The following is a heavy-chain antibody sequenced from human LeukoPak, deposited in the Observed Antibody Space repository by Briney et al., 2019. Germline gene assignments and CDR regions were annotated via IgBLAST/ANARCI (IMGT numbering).Heavy chain of an antibody. Sequence: GGSLRLSRAASGFIVSKNYMSWVRQAPGKGLEWVSVIYSSGITYYADSVKGRFTISRDNSKNTLYLQMNSLRAEDTAVYYCARDRVVTTTEDGFDVWGQGTMVTVSS. CDR3: ARDRVVTTTEDGFDV. CDR2: IYSSGIT. CDR1: GFIVSKNY. D-gene: IGHD2-21*02. V-gene: IGHV3-53*01. J-gene: IGHJ3*01.